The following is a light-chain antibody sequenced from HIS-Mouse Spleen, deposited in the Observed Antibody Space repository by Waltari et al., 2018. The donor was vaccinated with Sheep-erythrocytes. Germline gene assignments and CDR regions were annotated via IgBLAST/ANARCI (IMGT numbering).Light chain of an antibody. V-gene: IGLV2-23*01. CDR3: CSYAGSSTPWV. CDR1: RSDVGSYNL. CDR2: EGS. J-gene: IGLJ3*02. Sequence: QSALTHPASVSGSPGQSLTLSCTGTRSDVGSYNLVSVYQQHPGKAPKLMIYEGSKRPSGVSNRFSGSKSGNTASLTISGLQAEDEADYYCCSYAGSSTPWVFGGGTKLTVL.